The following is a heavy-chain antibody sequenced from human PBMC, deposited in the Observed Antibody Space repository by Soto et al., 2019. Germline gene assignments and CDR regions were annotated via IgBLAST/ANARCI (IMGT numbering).Heavy chain of an antibody. D-gene: IGHD6-13*01. CDR3: ARRSYSRRWDDVDY. J-gene: IGHJ4*02. CDR1: GYTFTNYT. V-gene: IGHV1-3*01. Sequence: QVQLVQSGAEVKKPGASVKLSCKASGYTFTNYTIHWVRQAPGQRLEWMGWINAGTGHTRFSEKLQGRVSLTRDTSASTAYLDLTSLRFEDTGVYYCARRSYSRRWDDVDYWGQGTLVTVSS. CDR2: INAGTGHT.